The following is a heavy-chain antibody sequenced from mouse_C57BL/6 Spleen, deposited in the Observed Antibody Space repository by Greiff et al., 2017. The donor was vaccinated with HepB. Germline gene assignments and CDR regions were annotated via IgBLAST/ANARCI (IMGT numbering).Heavy chain of an antibody. J-gene: IGHJ4*01. D-gene: IGHD2-2*01. CDR2: IYPGDGDT. CDR3: AGWLSLMDY. Sequence: VQGVESGPELVKPGASVKISCKASGYAFSSSWMNWVKQRPGKGLEWIGRIYPGDGDTNYNGKFKGKATLTADKSSSTAYMQLSSLTSEDSAVYFCAGWLSLMDYWGQGTSVTVSS. CDR1: GYAFSSSW. V-gene: IGHV1-82*01.